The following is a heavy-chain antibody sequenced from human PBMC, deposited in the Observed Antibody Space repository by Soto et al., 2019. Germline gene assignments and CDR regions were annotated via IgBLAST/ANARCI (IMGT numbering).Heavy chain of an antibody. CDR3: TRGGRPLHY. D-gene: IGHD3-10*01. V-gene: IGHV1-46*03. J-gene: IGHJ4*02. Sequence: ASVKVSCKASGYTFTSYYMHWVRQAPPQGLEWMGIINPSGGDTTYAQKFQGRVTMTRDTSTSTIYMELSSLKSEDTAIYYCTRGGRPLHYWGQGTLVTVSS. CDR2: INPSGGDT. CDR1: GYTFTSYY.